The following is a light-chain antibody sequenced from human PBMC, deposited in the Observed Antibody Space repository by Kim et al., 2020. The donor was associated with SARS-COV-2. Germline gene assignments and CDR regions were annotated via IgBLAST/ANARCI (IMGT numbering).Light chain of an antibody. CDR3: QAWDSSTVV. J-gene: IGLJ2*01. Sequence: VSPGQTASITCSGDKLGDKYTCWYQQKPGQSTVLVIYQDNNRPSGLPERFSGSNSGNTATLTISGTQAMDEADYFCQAWDSSTVVFGGGTQLTVL. CDR2: QDN. V-gene: IGLV3-1*01. CDR1: KLGDKY.